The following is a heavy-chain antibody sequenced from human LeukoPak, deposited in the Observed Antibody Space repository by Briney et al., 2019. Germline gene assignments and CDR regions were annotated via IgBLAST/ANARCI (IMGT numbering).Heavy chain of an antibody. D-gene: IGHD3-22*01. CDR3: ARGNRLYYYDSSGSSLDY. CDR2: IYYSGST. J-gene: IGHJ4*02. CDR1: GGSISSSSYY. V-gene: IGHV4-39*01. Sequence: SETLSLTCTVSGGSISSSSYYWGWIRQPPGKGLEWIGSIYYSGSTYYNPSLKSRVTISVDTSKNQFSLKLSSVTAADTAVYYCARGNRLYYYDSSGSSLDYWGQGTLVTVSS.